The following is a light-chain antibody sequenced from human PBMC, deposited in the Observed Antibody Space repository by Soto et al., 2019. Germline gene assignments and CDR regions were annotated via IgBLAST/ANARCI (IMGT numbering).Light chain of an antibody. CDR1: QTVKY. CDR3: QQSDKSPLT. Sequence: DIQMTQSPSSLSASVGDRVTITCRVSQTVKYLNWYQQIPGKAPKLLISTATILQSGVPSRVSGSGSGTEFSITTTLLKSEDYADDYCQQSDKSPLTFGGGTKV. J-gene: IGKJ4*01. CDR2: TAT. V-gene: IGKV1-39*01.